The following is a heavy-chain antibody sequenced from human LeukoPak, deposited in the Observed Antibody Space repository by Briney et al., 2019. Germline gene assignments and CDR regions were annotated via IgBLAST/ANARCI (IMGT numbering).Heavy chain of an antibody. Sequence: GGSLRLSCAASGFTVSSNYMNWVRQAPGKGLECVSLIYSGSTTNYADSVKGRFTISRDNSKNTLYLQMNSLRVEDTAVYYCAKGPRPGSSGYPNLDHWGQGTLVTVSS. J-gene: IGHJ4*02. CDR2: IYSGSTT. D-gene: IGHD3-22*01. V-gene: IGHV3-53*01. CDR1: GFTVSSNY. CDR3: AKGPRPGSSGYPNLDH.